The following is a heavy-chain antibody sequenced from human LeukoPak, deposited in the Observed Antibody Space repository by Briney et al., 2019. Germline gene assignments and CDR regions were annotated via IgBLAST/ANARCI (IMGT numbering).Heavy chain of an antibody. J-gene: IGHJ6*03. CDR3: AKAGYSSGWLYYYYCYMDV. D-gene: IGHD6-19*01. V-gene: IGHV3-23*01. Sequence: GGSLRLSCAASGFTFSSYGMSWVRQAPGKGLEWVSAISGSGGSTYYADSVKGRFTISRDNSKNTLYLQMNSLRAEDTAVYYCAKAGYSSGWLYYYYCYMDVWGKGTTVTISS. CDR2: ISGSGGST. CDR1: GFTFSSYG.